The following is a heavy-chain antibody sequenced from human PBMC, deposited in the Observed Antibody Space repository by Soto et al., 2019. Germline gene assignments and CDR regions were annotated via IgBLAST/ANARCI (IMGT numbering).Heavy chain of an antibody. CDR2: ISYDGTDT. CDR1: GFKFNSYG. Sequence: QEELVQSGGGVVQPGRSLRLSCAASGFKFNSYGMHWVRQAPGKGLEWVAVISYDGTDTSYGDSVKGRFTISRDNTRNTLHVQMTSLSVDDTVVYYCARDRFGGTEGTNWLDPWGQGSLVIVSS. D-gene: IGHD3-10*01. J-gene: IGHJ5*02. CDR3: ARDRFGGTEGTNWLDP. V-gene: IGHV3-33*01.